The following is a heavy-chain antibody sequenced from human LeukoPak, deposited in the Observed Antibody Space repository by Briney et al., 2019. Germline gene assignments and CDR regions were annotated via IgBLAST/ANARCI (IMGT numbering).Heavy chain of an antibody. CDR3: ARDASRGFDT. CDR1: GFTFSRFW. CDR2: IKDDGRQK. D-gene: IGHD5-24*01. Sequence: GGSLRLSCAPSGFTFSRFWMTWVRQTAGKGLEWVASIKDDGRQKYYVDSVKGRFTVSRDNAKNSAYLQMDSLRAEDTALYYCARDASRGFDTWGQGTLVTVSS. V-gene: IGHV3-7*01. J-gene: IGHJ4*02.